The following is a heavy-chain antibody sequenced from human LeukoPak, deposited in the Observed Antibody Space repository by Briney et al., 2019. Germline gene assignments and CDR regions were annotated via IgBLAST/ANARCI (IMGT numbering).Heavy chain of an antibody. V-gene: IGHV1-18*01. CDR2: ISAYNGNT. CDR1: GYTFTSYG. Sequence: ASVKVSCRASGYTFTSYGISWVRQAPGQGLEWMGWISAYNGNTNYAKKIQGRVTMTTDTSTSTAYMELRSLRSDDTAVYYCARDYPHPAEEQWLNYYYYYGMDVWGQGTTVTVSS. D-gene: IGHD6-19*01. CDR3: ARDYPHPAEEQWLNYYYYYGMDV. J-gene: IGHJ6*02.